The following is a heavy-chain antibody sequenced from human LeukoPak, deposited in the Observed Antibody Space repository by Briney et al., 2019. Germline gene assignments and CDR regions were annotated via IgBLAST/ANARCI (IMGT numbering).Heavy chain of an antibody. J-gene: IGHJ4*02. CDR2: INPNSGGT. D-gene: IGHD3-10*01. V-gene: IGHV1-2*02. CDR1: GYTFTGYY. CDR3: ARVSTMVRGVTMDY. Sequence: GASVKVSCKASGYTFTGYYMHWVRQAPGQGLEWMGWINPNSGGTNYAQKFQGRVTMTRDTSISTAYMELSRLRSDDTAVYYCARVSTMVRGVTMDYWGQGTLDTVSS.